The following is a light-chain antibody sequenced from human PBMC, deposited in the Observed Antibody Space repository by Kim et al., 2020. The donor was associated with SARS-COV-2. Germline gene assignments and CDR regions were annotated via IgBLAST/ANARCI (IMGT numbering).Light chain of an antibody. CDR2: KVS. Sequence: LSESVGDRVNITCRASQTISSSLAWFQQKPGKAPKLLIYKVSTLQSGVPTRFSGSGSGTEFTLTISSLQPDDFATYYCQQYTIYSTFGQGTKLEI. CDR3: QQYTIYST. V-gene: IGKV1-5*03. CDR1: QTISSS. J-gene: IGKJ2*01.